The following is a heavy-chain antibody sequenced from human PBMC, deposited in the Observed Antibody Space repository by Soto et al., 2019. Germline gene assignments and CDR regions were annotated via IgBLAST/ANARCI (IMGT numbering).Heavy chain of an antibody. Sequence: QVQLQESGPGLVKPSETLSLTCTVSGGSVSSGSYYWSWIRQPPGKGLEWIGYIYYSGSTNYNPSLKSRVTISVDTSKNQFSLKLSSVTAADTAVYYCARDLYYGDYRYYYGMDVWGQGTTVTVSS. D-gene: IGHD4-17*01. V-gene: IGHV4-61*01. CDR3: ARDLYYGDYRYYYGMDV. CDR2: IYYSGST. CDR1: GGSVSSGSYY. J-gene: IGHJ6*02.